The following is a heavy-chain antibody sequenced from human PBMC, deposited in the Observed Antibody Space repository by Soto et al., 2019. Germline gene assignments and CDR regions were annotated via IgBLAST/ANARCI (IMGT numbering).Heavy chain of an antibody. CDR3: ARNDCDFYYGMDV. J-gene: IGHJ6*02. D-gene: IGHD1-1*01. V-gene: IGHV1-69*06. Sequence: SVKVSCKASGGTFSSYAISWVRQAPGQGLEWMGGIIPIFGTANYAQKFQGRVTITADKSTSTAYMELSSLRSEDTAVYYCARNDCDFYYGMDVWGQGTTVTVSS. CDR1: GGTFSSYA. CDR2: IIPIFGTA.